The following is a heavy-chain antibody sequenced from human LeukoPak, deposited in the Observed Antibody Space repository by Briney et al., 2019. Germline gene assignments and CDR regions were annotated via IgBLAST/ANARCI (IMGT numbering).Heavy chain of an antibody. J-gene: IGHJ4*02. CDR2: ISGSGGST. Sequence: GGSLRLSCAASGFTFSSYGMSWVRQAPGKGLEWVSGISGSGGSTYYADSVKGRFTISRDNPKNTLYLQVNSLRAEDTAVYYCAKAHLDSSGYYRFDYWGQGTLVTVSS. CDR1: GFTFSSYG. D-gene: IGHD3-22*01. CDR3: AKAHLDSSGYYRFDY. V-gene: IGHV3-23*01.